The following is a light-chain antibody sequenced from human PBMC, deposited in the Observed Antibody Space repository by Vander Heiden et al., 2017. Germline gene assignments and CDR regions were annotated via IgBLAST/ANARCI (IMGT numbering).Light chain of an antibody. CDR3: QQHSNWPPWT. CDR2: DAS. V-gene: IGKV3-11*01. Sequence: EIVLTLAPATLSLSPGERATLSCRASQSVSSYLAWYQQKPGQAPRLLIYDASNRATGIPARFSGSGSGTEFTLTISSLEPEDFAVYYCQQHSNWPPWTFGQGTKVEIK. J-gene: IGKJ1*01. CDR1: QSVSSY.